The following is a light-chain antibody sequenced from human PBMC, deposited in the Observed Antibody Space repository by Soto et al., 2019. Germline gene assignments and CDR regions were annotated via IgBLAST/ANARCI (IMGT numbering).Light chain of an antibody. CDR2: DAS. Sequence: EIVLTQSPATLSLSPGERATLSCRASQSVSSYLAWYQQKPGQAPRLLIYDASNRATGIPARFSGSGSGTDFTLTISGLEPEDFAVYYCQQRRGTFGQGTKV. J-gene: IGKJ1*01. CDR1: QSVSSY. CDR3: QQRRGT. V-gene: IGKV3-11*01.